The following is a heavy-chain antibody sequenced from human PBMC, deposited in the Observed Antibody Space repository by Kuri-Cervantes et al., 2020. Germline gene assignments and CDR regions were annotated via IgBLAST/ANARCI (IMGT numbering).Heavy chain of an antibody. CDR1: GGTLSSYA. CDR3: AIATHYYDSSGPDY. J-gene: IGHJ4*02. V-gene: IGHV1-69*05. CDR2: IIPIFGTA. D-gene: IGHD3-22*01. Sequence: SVKVSCKASGGTLSSYAISWVRQAPGQGLEWMGGIIPIFGTANYAQKFQGRVTITTDESTSTAYMELSSLRSEDTAVYYCAIATHYYDSSGPDYWGQGTLVTVSS.